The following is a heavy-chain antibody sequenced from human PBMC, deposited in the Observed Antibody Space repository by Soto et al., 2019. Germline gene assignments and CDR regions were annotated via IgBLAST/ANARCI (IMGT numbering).Heavy chain of an antibody. J-gene: IGHJ5*02. CDR1: GGSISSYY. V-gene: IGHV4-4*07. Sequence: QVQLQESGPGLVKPSETLSLTCTVSGGSISSYYWSWIRQPAGQGLEWIGRIYTSGSTNYNPSLKIRVTRSVDTSKNQFSLKLSSVTAADTAVYYCARDNPRIVVVPAAIPSGWFDPWGHGTLATVSS. CDR3: ARDNPRIVVVPAAIPSGWFDP. D-gene: IGHD2-2*01. CDR2: IYTSGST.